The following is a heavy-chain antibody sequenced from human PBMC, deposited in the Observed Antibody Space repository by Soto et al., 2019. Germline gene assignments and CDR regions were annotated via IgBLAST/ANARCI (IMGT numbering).Heavy chain of an antibody. CDR1: GYTFTIYA. CDR2: INAGNGNT. V-gene: IGHV1-3*01. CDR3: ARDAVGGNYYDSSGSWGY. J-gene: IGHJ4*02. Sequence: ASVKVSCTASGYTFTIYAMHWVRQAPGQRLEWMGWINAGNGNTKYSQKFQGRVTITRDTSASTAYMELSSLRSEDTAVYYCARDAVGGNYYDSSGSWGYWGQGTLVTVSS. D-gene: IGHD3-22*01.